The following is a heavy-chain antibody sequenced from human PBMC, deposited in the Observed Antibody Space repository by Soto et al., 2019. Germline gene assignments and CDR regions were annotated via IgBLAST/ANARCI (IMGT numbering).Heavy chain of an antibody. CDR2: IHYSGST. J-gene: IGHJ4*02. Sequence: SETLSLTSGVSGGNIGDYYWRWIRQPPGKGLEWIGYIHYSGSTNYNPSLRSRVTISLDTSKNQFSLTPSSVTAADTAVYYCARHVGGSSWYSEVRYFDYWGQGTLVTVSS. CDR3: ARHVGGSSWYSEVRYFDY. V-gene: IGHV4-59*08. CDR1: GGNIGDYY. D-gene: IGHD6-13*01.